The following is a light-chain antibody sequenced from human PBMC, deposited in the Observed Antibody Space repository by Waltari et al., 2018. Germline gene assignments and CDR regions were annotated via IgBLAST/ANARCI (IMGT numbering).Light chain of an antibody. CDR1: QSISRY. CDR3: QKYGSLPAT. J-gene: IGKJ1*01. Sequence: IMLTQSPGTLSLSPGERATLSCRASQSISRYLAWYQQKPGQAPRLLIYDASTRATGIPDKCSGSGSWTDFSLTISRLEPEDFAVYYCQKYGSLPATFGQGTKVEIK. V-gene: IGKV3-20*01. CDR2: DAS.